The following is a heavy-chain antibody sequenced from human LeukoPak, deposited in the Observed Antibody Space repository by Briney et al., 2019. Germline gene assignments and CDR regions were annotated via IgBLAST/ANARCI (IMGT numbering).Heavy chain of an antibody. CDR2: ISSSSSYI. D-gene: IGHD6-19*01. CDR1: GFTFSSYS. V-gene: IGHV3-21*04. Sequence: PGGSLRLSCAASGFTFSSYSMNWVRQAPGKGLEWVSSISSSSSYIYYADSVKGRFTISRDNSKNTLYLQMNSLRAEDTAVYYCAKAPPGYSSGWSPYFDYWGQGTLVTVSS. J-gene: IGHJ4*02. CDR3: AKAPPGYSSGWSPYFDY.